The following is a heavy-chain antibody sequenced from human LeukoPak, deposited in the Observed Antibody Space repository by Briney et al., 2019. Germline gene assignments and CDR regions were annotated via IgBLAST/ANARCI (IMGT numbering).Heavy chain of an antibody. CDR2: ISSSSSYI. D-gene: IGHD5-18*01. Sequence: GGSLRLSCAASGLTFSSYSMNWVRQAPGKGLEWVSSISSSSSYIYYADSVKGRFTISRDNAKNSLYLQMNSLRAEDTAVYYCAKAQNTAMVYYFDYWGQGTLVTVSS. CDR3: AKAQNTAMVYYFDY. V-gene: IGHV3-21*01. CDR1: GLTFSSYS. J-gene: IGHJ4*02.